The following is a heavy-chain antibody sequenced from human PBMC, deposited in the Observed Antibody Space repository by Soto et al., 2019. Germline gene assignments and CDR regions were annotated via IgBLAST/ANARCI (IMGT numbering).Heavy chain of an antibody. CDR1: GFSLTSPGKC. Sequence: SGPTLVNPTETLTVTCTFSGFSLTSPGKCVSWIRQSPGKALEWLALIERDDDDKYYSTSLKTRLTISKDTRKNQVVLTMANMDPADTATYYCARSIRGPRRFNGMDVWGQGTTVTVSS. CDR3: ARSIRGPRRFNGMDV. D-gene: IGHD1-20*01. V-gene: IGHV2-70*13. J-gene: IGHJ6*02. CDR2: IERDDDDK.